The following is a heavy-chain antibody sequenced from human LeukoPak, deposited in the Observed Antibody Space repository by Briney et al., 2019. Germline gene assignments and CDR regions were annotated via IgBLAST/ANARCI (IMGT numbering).Heavy chain of an antibody. CDR3: ARAPRALRYFDWSPGPFDY. J-gene: IGHJ4*02. V-gene: IGHV4-30-4*01. Sequence: ASQTLSLTCTVSGGSNSSGDYYWSWIRQPPGKGLEWIGYIYYSGSTYYNPSLKSRVTISVDTSKNQFSLKLSSVTAADTAVYYCARAPRALRYFDWSPGPFDYWGQGTLVTVSS. CDR2: IYYSGST. CDR1: GGSNSSGDYY. D-gene: IGHD3-9*01.